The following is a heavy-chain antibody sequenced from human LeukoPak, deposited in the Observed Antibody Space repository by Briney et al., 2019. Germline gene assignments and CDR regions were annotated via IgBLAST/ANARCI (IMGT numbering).Heavy chain of an antibody. CDR1: GFTFSSYV. D-gene: IGHD2-2*02. J-gene: IGHJ6*04. V-gene: IGHV3-23*01. Sequence: PGGSLRLSCAASGFTFSSYVMSWVRQAPGKGLEWVSVVGDSGGSTYYADSVKGRFTISRDNSKNTLYLQMSSVRAEDTAVYYCAAYACVSSRCYRNMDVWGKGTTVTVSS. CDR3: AAYACVSSRCYRNMDV. CDR2: VGDSGGST.